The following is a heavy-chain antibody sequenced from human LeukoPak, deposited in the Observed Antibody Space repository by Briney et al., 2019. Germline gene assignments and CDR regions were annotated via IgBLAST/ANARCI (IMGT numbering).Heavy chain of an antibody. J-gene: IGHJ6*03. D-gene: IGHD3-10*01. CDR3: ARVYGSGYYYYMDV. V-gene: IGHV1-69*13. CDR2: IIPIFGTA. Sequence: SVKASCKASGGTFSSYAISWVRQAPGQGLEWMGGIIPIFGTANYAQKFQGRVTITADESTSTAYMELSSLRSEDTAVYYCARVYGSGYYYYMDVWGKGTTVTVSS. CDR1: GGTFSSYA.